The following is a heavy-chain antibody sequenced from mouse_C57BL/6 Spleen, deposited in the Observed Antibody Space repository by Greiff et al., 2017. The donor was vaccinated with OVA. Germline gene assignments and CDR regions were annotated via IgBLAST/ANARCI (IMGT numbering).Heavy chain of an antibody. CDR3: ASSENSYWYFDV. CDR1: GYTFTSYW. CDR2: IDPSDSYT. V-gene: IGHV1-50*01. J-gene: IGHJ1*03. D-gene: IGHD3-1*01. Sequence: QVQLQQPGAELVKPGASVKLSCKASGYTFTSYWMQWVKQRPGQGLEWIGEIDPSDSYTNYNQKFKGKATLTVDTSSSTAYMQLSSLTSEDSAVYYCASSENSYWYFDVWGTVTTVTVSS.